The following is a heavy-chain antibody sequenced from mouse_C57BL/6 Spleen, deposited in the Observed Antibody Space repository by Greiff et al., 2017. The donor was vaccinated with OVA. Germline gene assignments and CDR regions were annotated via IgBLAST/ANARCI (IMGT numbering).Heavy chain of an antibody. Sequence: QVQLKQSGPGLVAPSQSLSITCTVSGFSLTSYAISWVRQPPGKGLEWLGVIWTGGGTNYNSAPKSRLSISKDNSKSQVFLKMNSLQTDDTARYYCARLPDYDYDGYCDVWGTGTTVTVSS. CDR3: ARLPDYDYDGYCDV. J-gene: IGHJ1*03. CDR1: GFSLTSYA. D-gene: IGHD2-4*01. V-gene: IGHV2-9-1*01. CDR2: IWTGGGT.